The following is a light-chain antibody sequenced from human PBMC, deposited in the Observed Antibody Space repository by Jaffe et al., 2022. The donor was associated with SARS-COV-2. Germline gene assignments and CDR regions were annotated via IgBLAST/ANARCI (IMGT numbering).Light chain of an antibody. CDR1: QSISGN. CDR3: QLRSNWPPRYT. J-gene: IGKJ2*01. V-gene: IGKV3-11*01. CDR2: DAS. Sequence: EIVLTQSPATLSLSPGERATLSCRASQSISGNLAWYQQSPGQAPRLLIYDASNRASGIPARFSGSGSGTDFTLTISSLEPEDFAVYYCQLRSNWPPRYTFGQGTKLEIK.